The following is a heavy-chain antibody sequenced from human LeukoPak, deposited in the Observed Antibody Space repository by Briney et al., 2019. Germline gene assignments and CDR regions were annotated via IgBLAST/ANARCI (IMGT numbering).Heavy chain of an antibody. CDR1: GGSFSGYY. CDR3: ARQGGIAAAGSIDY. D-gene: IGHD6-13*01. J-gene: IGHJ4*02. V-gene: IGHV4-34*01. CDR2: INHSGST. Sequence: SETLSLTCAVYGGSFSGYYWSWIRQPPGKGLEWIGEINHSGSTNYNPSLKSRVTISVDTSKNQFSLKLSSVTAADTAVYYCARQGGIAAAGSIDYWGQGTLVTVSS.